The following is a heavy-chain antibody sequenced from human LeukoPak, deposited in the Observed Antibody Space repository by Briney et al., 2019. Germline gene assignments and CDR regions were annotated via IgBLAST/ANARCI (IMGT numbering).Heavy chain of an antibody. J-gene: IGHJ4*02. Sequence: GGSLRLSCAASGFTFSSYAMSWVRQAPGKGLEWVSLISGSGGSTYYADSVKGRFTISRDNSKNTLYLQMNSLRAEDTAVYYCAEVVGATTRGYFDYWGQGTLVTDSS. CDR1: GFTFSSYA. CDR3: AEVVGATTRGYFDY. CDR2: ISGSGGST. V-gene: IGHV3-23*01. D-gene: IGHD1-26*01.